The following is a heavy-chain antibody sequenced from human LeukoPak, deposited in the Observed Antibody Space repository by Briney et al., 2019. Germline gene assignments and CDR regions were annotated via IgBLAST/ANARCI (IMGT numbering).Heavy chain of an antibody. J-gene: IGHJ3*02. CDR2: ISGSGGST. CDR1: GFTFSSYA. CDR3: AKDPSGYCSGGSCYSAFDI. D-gene: IGHD2-15*01. Sequence: PGGSLRLSCAASGFTFSSYAMSWVRQAPGKGLEWVSAISGSGGSTYYADSVKGRFTISRDNSKNTLCLQMNSLRAEDTAVYYCAKDPSGYCSGGSCYSAFDIWGQGTMVTVSS. V-gene: IGHV3-23*01.